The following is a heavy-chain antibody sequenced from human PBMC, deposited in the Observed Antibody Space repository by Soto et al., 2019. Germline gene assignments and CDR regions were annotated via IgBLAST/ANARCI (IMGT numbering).Heavy chain of an antibody. D-gene: IGHD6-13*01. Sequence: SETLSLTCAVYGGSFSGYYWSWIRQPPGKGLEWIGEINHSGSTNYNPSLKSRVTISVDTSKNQFSLKLSSVTAADTAVYHCARPVGSRYYYYGMDVWGQGTTVTVSS. CDR3: ARPVGSRYYYYGMDV. CDR1: GGSFSGYY. V-gene: IGHV4-34*01. J-gene: IGHJ6*02. CDR2: INHSGST.